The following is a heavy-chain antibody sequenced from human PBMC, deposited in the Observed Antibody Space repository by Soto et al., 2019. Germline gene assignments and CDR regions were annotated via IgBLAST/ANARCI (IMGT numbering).Heavy chain of an antibody. D-gene: IGHD1-1*01. CDR3: ARGGGNSSRDAFDI. Sequence: QVQLQESGPGLVKPSETLSLTCTVSGGSVSSGIYYWSWIRQPPVKGLEWIGYMYYSGRPKYNPSLLSRVATSLDTLKNQFSLRLSSVTAADTAVYYCARGGGNSSRDAFDIWGQGTMVTVSS. CDR2: MYYSGRP. J-gene: IGHJ3*02. V-gene: IGHV4-61*01. CDR1: GGSVSSGIYY.